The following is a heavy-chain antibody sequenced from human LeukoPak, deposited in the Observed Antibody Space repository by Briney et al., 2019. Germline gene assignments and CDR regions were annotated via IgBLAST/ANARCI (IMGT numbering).Heavy chain of an antibody. Sequence: GASVKVSCKASGYTFTDYYMHWVQQAPGKGLEWMGRVDPEDGETIYAEKFQGRVTITADTPTDTAYMELSSLRSEDTAVYYCATGRSSSTHDYWGQGTLVTVSS. CDR3: ATGRSSSTHDY. V-gene: IGHV1-69-2*01. CDR1: GYTFTDYY. D-gene: IGHD6-6*01. CDR2: VDPEDGET. J-gene: IGHJ4*02.